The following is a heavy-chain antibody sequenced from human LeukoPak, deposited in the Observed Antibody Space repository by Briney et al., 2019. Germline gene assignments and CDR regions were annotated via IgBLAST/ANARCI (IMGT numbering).Heavy chain of an antibody. CDR2: IDPSGGST. CDR3: AREGTVTYDGPYHYGMDV. V-gene: IGHV1-46*01. D-gene: IGHD4-17*01. Sequence: ASVKVSCKASGYSFTSYYMHWVRQAPGQGLEWMGIIDPSGGSTNYAQKFQGRVTITADESTSTAYMELGSLRSEDTAVYYCAREGTVTYDGPYHYGMDVWGQGTTVTVSS. CDR1: GYSFTSYY. J-gene: IGHJ6*02.